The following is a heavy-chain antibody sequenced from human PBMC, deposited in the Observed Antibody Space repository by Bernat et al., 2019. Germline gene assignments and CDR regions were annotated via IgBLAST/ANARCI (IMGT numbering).Heavy chain of an antibody. D-gene: IGHD3-3*01. Sequence: QVQLVESGGGLVKPGGSLRLSCAASGFTFSDYYMSWIRQAPGKGVEWVSYISSRGSTIFYAASLKDRFTISRDNAKNSLYLQMNSLRAGDTAVYYCARGPSYDFWSGYPPYGDYWGQGTLVTVSS. V-gene: IGHV3-11*01. CDR2: ISSRGSTI. CDR1: GFTFSDYY. J-gene: IGHJ4*02. CDR3: ARGPSYDFWSGYPPYGDY.